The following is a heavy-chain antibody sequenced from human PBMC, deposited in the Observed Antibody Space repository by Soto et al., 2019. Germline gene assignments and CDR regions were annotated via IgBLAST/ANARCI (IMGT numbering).Heavy chain of an antibody. Sequence: PSETLSLTCTVSGGSISSYYWSWIRQPAGKGLEWIGRIYTSGSTNYNPSLKSRVTMSVDTSKNQFSLKLSSVTAADTAVYYCWGSSGWYDYYYGMDVWGQGTTVTVSS. D-gene: IGHD6-19*01. CDR3: WGSSGWYDYYYGMDV. V-gene: IGHV4-4*07. CDR1: GGSISSYY. J-gene: IGHJ6*02. CDR2: IYTSGST.